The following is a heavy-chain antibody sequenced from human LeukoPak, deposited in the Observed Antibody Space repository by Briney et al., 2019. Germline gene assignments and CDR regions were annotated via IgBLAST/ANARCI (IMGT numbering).Heavy chain of an antibody. CDR2: ISSSSSYI. Sequence: GGSLRLSCAASGFTFSDYYMSWVRQAPGKGLEWVSSISSSSSYIYYADSVKGRFTISRDNAKNSLYLQMNRLRAEDTAVYYCARVKTTGTTPYFDYWGQGTLVTVSS. CDR3: ARVKTTGTTPYFDY. CDR1: GFTFSDYY. J-gene: IGHJ4*02. D-gene: IGHD1-1*01. V-gene: IGHV3-21*01.